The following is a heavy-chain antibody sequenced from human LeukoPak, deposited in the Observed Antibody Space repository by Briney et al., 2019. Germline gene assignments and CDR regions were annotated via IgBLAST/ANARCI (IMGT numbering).Heavy chain of an antibody. CDR3: ASRYYDFWSGYYPY. Sequence: PGGSLRLSCAASGFTFSSYEMNWVRQAPGKGLEWVSYISSSGSTIYYADSVKGRFAISRDNAKNSLYLQMNSLRAEDTAVYYCASRYYDFWSGYYPYWGQGTLVTVSS. D-gene: IGHD3-3*01. J-gene: IGHJ4*02. CDR2: ISSSGSTI. V-gene: IGHV3-48*03. CDR1: GFTFSSYE.